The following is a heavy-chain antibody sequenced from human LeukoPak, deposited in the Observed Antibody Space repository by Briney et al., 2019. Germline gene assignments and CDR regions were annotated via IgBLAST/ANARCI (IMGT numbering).Heavy chain of an antibody. Sequence: PSETLSLTCTVSGGSISSSSYYWGWIRQPPGKGLEWIGSIYYSGSTYYNPSLKSRVTISVDTSKNQFSLKLSSVTAADTAVYYCARRGQLGMGYWGQGTLVTVSS. D-gene: IGHD7-27*01. J-gene: IGHJ4*02. V-gene: IGHV4-39*01. CDR1: GGSISSSSYY. CDR3: ARRGQLGMGY. CDR2: IYYSGST.